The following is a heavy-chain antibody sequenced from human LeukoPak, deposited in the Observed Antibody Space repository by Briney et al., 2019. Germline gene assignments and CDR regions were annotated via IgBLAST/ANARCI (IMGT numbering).Heavy chain of an antibody. CDR2: IYYSGNT. J-gene: IGHJ4*02. CDR1: GGSISSSNYY. Sequence: SETLSLTCAVSGGSISSSNYYWDWIRQPPGKGLEWIGSIYYSGNTYYNPSLKSRVTISVDTSKNQFSLKLNSVTAADTAVYYCARRGYCSGGSCYVSYWGQGTLVTVSS. V-gene: IGHV4-39*01. CDR3: ARRGYCSGGSCYVSY. D-gene: IGHD2-15*01.